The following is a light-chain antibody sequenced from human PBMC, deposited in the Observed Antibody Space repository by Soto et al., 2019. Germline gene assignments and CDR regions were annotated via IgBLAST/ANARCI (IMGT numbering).Light chain of an antibody. CDR2: DVS. CDR1: SSDVGDYDF. Sequence: QSALTQPPSVSGSPGQSVTISCTGTSSDVGDYDFVSWYHQHPGKVPKVIIYDVSERPSGVPDRFSGSKSGNTASLTISGLQAEDEAVYYCCSYAGGHTWVFGGGTKVTVL. CDR3: CSYAGGHTWV. V-gene: IGLV2-11*01. J-gene: IGLJ3*02.